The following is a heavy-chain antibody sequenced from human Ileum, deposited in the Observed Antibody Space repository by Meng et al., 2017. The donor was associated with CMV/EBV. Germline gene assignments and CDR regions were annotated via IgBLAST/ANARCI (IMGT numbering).Heavy chain of an antibody. CDR2: INPYSGDT. Sequence: ASVKVSCKASGYSFTDYYIHWVRLAPGQGLEWMGRINPYSGDTHFAQNFQGRVTMTRDTSISTAYMELSRLRSDDTAVYYCARGEGKLAQFDYWGQGTLVTVSS. CDR3: ARGEGKLAQFDY. J-gene: IGHJ4*02. CDR1: GYSFTDYY. V-gene: IGHV1-2*02. D-gene: IGHD1/OR15-1a*01.